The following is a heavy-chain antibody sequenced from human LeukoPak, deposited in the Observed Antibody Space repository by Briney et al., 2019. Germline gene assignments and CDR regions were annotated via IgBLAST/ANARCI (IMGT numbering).Heavy chain of an antibody. Sequence: ASVTVSCKASAYTSPNYGITWVRQAPGRGLAWMGWISTYNGNTQYAQKFQGRVTMTTDTPTKTVYMELSNLRSNDTAVYYCALPAKGAFFYYYMEVWGKGTTVTVSS. CDR2: ISTYNGNT. CDR1: AYTSPNYG. J-gene: IGHJ6*03. CDR3: ALPAKGAFFYYYMEV. V-gene: IGHV1-18*01. D-gene: IGHD2-2*01.